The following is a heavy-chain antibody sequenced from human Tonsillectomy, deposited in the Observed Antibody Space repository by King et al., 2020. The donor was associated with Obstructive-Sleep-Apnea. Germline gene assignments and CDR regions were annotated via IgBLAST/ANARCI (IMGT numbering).Heavy chain of an antibody. V-gene: IGHV4-59*08. D-gene: IGHD5-12*01. Sequence: HVQLQESGPGLVKPSETLSLICTVSADSISNYYWSWIRQPPGKGLEWIGYMYYSGNTNYNPSLKSRVSISVDTSKIQFSLRLSSVTAADTAVYYCARHRCLEDSGGYGDYFDYWGQGTLVTVSS. CDR3: ARHRCLEDSGGYGDYFDY. J-gene: IGHJ4*02. CDR2: MYYSGNT. CDR1: ADSISNYY.